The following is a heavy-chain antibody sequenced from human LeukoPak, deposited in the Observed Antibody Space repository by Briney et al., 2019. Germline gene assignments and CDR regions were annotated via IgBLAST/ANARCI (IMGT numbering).Heavy chain of an antibody. V-gene: IGHV4-61*01. Sequence: SETLSLTCTVSGGSVSSGSYYWSWIRQPPGKGLEWIGYIYYSGSTNYNPPLKSRVTISVDTSKNQFSLKLSSVTAADTAVYYCARPAYCGGDCYGESAFDIWGQGTMVTVSS. D-gene: IGHD2-21*02. CDR3: ARPAYCGGDCYGESAFDI. J-gene: IGHJ3*02. CDR1: GGSVSSGSYY. CDR2: IYYSGST.